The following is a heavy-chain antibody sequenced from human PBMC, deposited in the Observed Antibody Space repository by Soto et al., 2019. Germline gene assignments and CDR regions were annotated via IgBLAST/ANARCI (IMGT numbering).Heavy chain of an antibody. J-gene: IGHJ3*02. D-gene: IGHD2-21*02. Sequence: GESLKISCKGSGYSFTSYWIGWVRQMPGKGLEWMGIIYPGDSDTRHSPSFQGQVTISADKSISTAYLQWSSLKASDTAMYYCARRRSIVVVTAIPNDAFDIWGQGTMVTVSS. CDR3: ARRRSIVVVTAIPNDAFDI. CDR1: GYSFTSYW. CDR2: IYPGDSDT. V-gene: IGHV5-51*01.